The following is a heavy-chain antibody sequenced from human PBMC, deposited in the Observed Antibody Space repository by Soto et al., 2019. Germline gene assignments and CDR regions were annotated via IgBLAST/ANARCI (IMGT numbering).Heavy chain of an antibody. V-gene: IGHV2-5*01. J-gene: IGHJ4*02. Sequence: QITLKESGPTLVKPTQTLTLTCTYSGFSLRTTGVGVGWIRQPPGKALEWLGIIYWNEDKRYSPSLKNRFTLTSYISKSQVVLTMTNMDPVDTATYYCAHTWGLPFDYWGQGTLVIVSS. CDR2: IYWNEDK. CDR1: GFSLRTTGVG. CDR3: AHTWGLPFDY. D-gene: IGHD3-16*01.